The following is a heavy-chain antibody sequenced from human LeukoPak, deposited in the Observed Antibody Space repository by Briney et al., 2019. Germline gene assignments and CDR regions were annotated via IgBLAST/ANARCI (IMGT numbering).Heavy chain of an antibody. J-gene: IGHJ3*02. CDR1: GFTLSTCA. Sequence: PGGSLRLSCAASGFTLSTCAINWVRQAPGKGLEWVSAISGSGSKTFYADSVKGRFTISRDNPKNTLYLQMNSLRPEDTAVYYCVKEPRGYSFSFDIWGQGTMVTVSS. D-gene: IGHD5-18*01. CDR3: VKEPRGYSFSFDI. V-gene: IGHV3-23*01. CDR2: ISGSGSKT.